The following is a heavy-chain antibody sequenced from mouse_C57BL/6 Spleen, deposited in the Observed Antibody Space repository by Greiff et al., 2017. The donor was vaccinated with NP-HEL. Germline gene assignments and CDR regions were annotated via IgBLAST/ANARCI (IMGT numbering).Heavy chain of an antibody. D-gene: IGHD1-1*01. CDR2: IDPETGGT. CDR3: TREPEYYGSSFAY. J-gene: IGHJ3*01. CDR1: GYTFTDYE. V-gene: IGHV1-15*01. Sequence: VQLQQSGAELVRPGASVTLSCKASGYTFTDYEMHWVKQTPVHGLEWIGAIDPETGGTAYNQKFKGKAILTADKSSSTAYMELRSLTSEDSAVYYCTREPEYYGSSFAYGGQGTLVTVSA.